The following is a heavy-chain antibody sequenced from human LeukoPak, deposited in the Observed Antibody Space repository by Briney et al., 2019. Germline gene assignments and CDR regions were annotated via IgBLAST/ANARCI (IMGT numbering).Heavy chain of an antibody. J-gene: IGHJ4*02. Sequence: GGSLRLSCAASGFTFSSYSMNWVRQAPGKGREWVSSISSSSSYIYYADSVKGRFTISRDNAKNSLYLQMNSLRAEDTAVYYCARDHDVVVPAALTYWGQGTLVTVSS. D-gene: IGHD2-2*01. CDR3: ARDHDVVVPAALTY. CDR2: ISSSSSYI. V-gene: IGHV3-21*01. CDR1: GFTFSSYS.